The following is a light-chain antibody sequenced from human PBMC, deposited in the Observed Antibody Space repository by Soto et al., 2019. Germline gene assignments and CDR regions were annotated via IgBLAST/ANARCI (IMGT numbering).Light chain of an antibody. CDR1: QSVRSN. J-gene: IGKJ4*01. CDR2: GAS. V-gene: IGKV3-15*01. CDR3: QQYNNWPLS. Sequence: EREMTHPPATLSVSPGERATLSCRASQSVRSNLAWYQQKTGQAPRLLIYGASTTDAGIPARFSGSGSGTEFTLTISRLQSEDFAVYYCQQYNNWPLSFGGGTKVDIK.